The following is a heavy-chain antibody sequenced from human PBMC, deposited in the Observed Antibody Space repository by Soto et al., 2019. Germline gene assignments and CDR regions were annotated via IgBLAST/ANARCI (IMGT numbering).Heavy chain of an antibody. CDR1: GGTFSSYT. Sequence: ASVKVSCKASGGTFSSYTISWVRQAPGQGLEWMGRIIPILGIANYAQKFQGRVTITADKSTSTAYMELSSLRSEDTAVYYCAREAPLVPAAMLGIIDYWGQGTLVTV. D-gene: IGHD2-2*01. J-gene: IGHJ4*02. CDR3: AREAPLVPAAMLGIIDY. CDR2: IIPILGIA. V-gene: IGHV1-69*04.